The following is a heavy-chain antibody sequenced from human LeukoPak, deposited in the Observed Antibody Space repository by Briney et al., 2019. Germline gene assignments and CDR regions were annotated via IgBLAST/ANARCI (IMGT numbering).Heavy chain of an antibody. J-gene: IGHJ4*02. D-gene: IGHD3-22*01. CDR2: ISTSGST. CDR1: GDSFSIYY. CDR3: VADSGGYYWGYFDY. Sequence: SETLSLTCTVSGDSFSIYYWSWIRQPAGKELEWIGRISTSGSTIYNPSLKSRVTMSLDTSKNHFSLKLTSVTAADTAVYYCVADSGGYYWGYFDYWGQGTLVTVSS. V-gene: IGHV4-4*07.